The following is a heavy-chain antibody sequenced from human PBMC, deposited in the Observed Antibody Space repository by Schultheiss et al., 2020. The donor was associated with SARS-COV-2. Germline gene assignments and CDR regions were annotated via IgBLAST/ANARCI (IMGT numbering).Heavy chain of an antibody. CDR3: ARDRGSYYRWFDP. CDR1: GFTFDDYA. V-gene: IGHV3-9*01. D-gene: IGHD1-26*01. Sequence: GGSLRLSCAASGFTFDDYAMHWVRQAPGKGLEWVSGISWNSGSIGYADSVKGRFTISRDNAKNSLYLQMNSLRAEDTALYHCARDRGSYYRWFDPWGQGTLVTVSS. CDR2: ISWNSGSI. J-gene: IGHJ5*02.